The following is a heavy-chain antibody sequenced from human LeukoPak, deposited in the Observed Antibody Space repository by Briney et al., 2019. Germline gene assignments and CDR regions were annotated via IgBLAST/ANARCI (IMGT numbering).Heavy chain of an antibody. J-gene: IGHJ4*02. CDR2: INGDGSST. Sequence: GSLRLSCAASGFTFSSYAMSWVRQAPGKGLVWVSRINGDGSSTSYADSVKGRFTISRDSAKNTLYLQMNSLRAEDTAVYYCARGSSVVGLDWGQGTLVTVSS. CDR3: ARGSSVVGLD. CDR1: GFTFSSYA. V-gene: IGHV3-74*01. D-gene: IGHD2-15*01.